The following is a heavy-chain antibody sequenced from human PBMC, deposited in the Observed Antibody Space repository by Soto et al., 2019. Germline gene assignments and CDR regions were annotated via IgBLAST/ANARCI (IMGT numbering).Heavy chain of an antibody. Sequence: QVQLVEPGGGVVQPGRSLRLSCAASGFTFSSYAMHWVRQAPGKGLEWVAVISYDGSNKYYADSVKGRFTSSRDNSKNTLYLQMNSLRAEDTAVYYCARYDCSTDAFDIWGQGTMVTVSS. V-gene: IGHV3-30-3*01. CDR2: ISYDGSNK. D-gene: IGHD2-15*01. J-gene: IGHJ3*02. CDR1: GFTFSSYA. CDR3: ARYDCSTDAFDI.